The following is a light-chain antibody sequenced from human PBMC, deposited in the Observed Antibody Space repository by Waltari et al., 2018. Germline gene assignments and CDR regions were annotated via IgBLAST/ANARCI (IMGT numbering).Light chain of an antibody. CDR2: GAS. V-gene: IGKV3-20*01. CDR1: QSVSRA. CDR3: QHYLRLPVT. Sequence: EIVLTQSPGTLSLSLGERATLSCRASQSVSRALAWYQQKPGQAPRLLIYGASTRATGIPDRFSGSGSGTDFSLTISRLEPDDFAVYYCQHYLRLPVTFGQGTTVGI. J-gene: IGKJ1*01.